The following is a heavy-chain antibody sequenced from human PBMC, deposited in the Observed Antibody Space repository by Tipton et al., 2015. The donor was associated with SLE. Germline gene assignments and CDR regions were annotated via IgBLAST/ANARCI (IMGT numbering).Heavy chain of an antibody. D-gene: IGHD6-13*01. Sequence: SLRLSCAVSGGSISSSNWWNWVRQPPGKGLEWIGEIYHTGNTNYKPSLKSRVTISVDKSKNQFSLRLSSVTAADTAVYYCAKGQQMLRHFDFWGQGTLVTVSS. CDR2: IYHTGNT. CDR3: AKGQQMLRHFDF. CDR1: GGSISSSNW. J-gene: IGHJ4*02. V-gene: IGHV4-4*02.